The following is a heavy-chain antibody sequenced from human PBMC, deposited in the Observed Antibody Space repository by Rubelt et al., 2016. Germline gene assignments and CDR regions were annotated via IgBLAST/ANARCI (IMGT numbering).Heavy chain of an antibody. CDR2: IYHSGST. J-gene: IGHJ4*02. CDR3: ARVNRYYFGY. Sequence: QVQLQESGPGLVKPSGTLSPTCAVSGVSISSTNWWSCVRQPPGKGLEWIGEIYHSGSTNYNPSLKSQVTISVDKTKIQFSLRLTAVSASDTAVYYCARVNRYYFGYRRQGSLVTVSS. CDR1: GVSISSTNW. V-gene: IGHV4-4*02.